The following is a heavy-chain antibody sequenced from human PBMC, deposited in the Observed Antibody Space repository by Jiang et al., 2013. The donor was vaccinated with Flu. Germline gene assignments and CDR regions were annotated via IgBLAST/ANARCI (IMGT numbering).Heavy chain of an antibody. CDR1: GYSISSGYY. V-gene: IGHV4-38-2*02. Sequence: LLKPSETLSLTCTVSGYSISSGYYWGWIRQPPGKGLEWIGSIYHSGSTYYNPSLKSRVTISVDTSKNQFSLKLSSVTAADTAVYYCARGQGSSSGRPFRYWGQGTLVTVSS. CDR3: ARGQGSSSGRPFRY. CDR2: IYHSGST. J-gene: IGHJ4*02. D-gene: IGHD6-6*01.